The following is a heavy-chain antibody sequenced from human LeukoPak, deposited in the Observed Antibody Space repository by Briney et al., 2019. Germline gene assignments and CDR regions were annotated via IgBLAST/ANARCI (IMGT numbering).Heavy chain of an antibody. CDR1: GGSISSYY. CDR3: ARGGIAARPDWFDP. Sequence: PSETLPLTCTVSGGSISSYYWSWIRQPPGKGLEWIGYIYYSGSTNYNPSLKSRVTISVDTSKNQFSLKLSSVTAADTAVYYCARGGIAARPDWFDPWGQGTLVTVSS. J-gene: IGHJ5*02. CDR2: IYYSGST. D-gene: IGHD6-6*01. V-gene: IGHV4-59*01.